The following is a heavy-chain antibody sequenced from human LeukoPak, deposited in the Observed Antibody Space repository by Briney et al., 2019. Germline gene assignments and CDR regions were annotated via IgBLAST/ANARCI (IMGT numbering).Heavy chain of an antibody. D-gene: IGHD4-23*01. Sequence: PGGSLRLSCAASGFTFSDYAMSWVRQAPGTGLEWVSTISGSGGTTYYADSVKGRFTISRDISKNTLSLQMNSLRAEDTAVYYCAKTINYGGNSPTDYWGQGTLVTVSS. CDR2: ISGSGGTT. CDR3: AKTINYGGNSPTDY. V-gene: IGHV3-23*01. CDR1: GFTFSDYA. J-gene: IGHJ4*02.